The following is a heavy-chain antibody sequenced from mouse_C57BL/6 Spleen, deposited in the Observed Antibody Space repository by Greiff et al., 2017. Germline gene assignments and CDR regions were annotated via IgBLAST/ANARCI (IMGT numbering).Heavy chain of an antibody. V-gene: IGHV14-1*01. CDR1: GFNIKDYY. CDR2: IDPEDGDT. CDR3: TTWYYGSSPHWYFDV. D-gene: IGHD1-1*01. Sequence: EVQGVESGAELVRPGASVKLSCTASGFNIKDYYMHWVKQRPEQGLEWIGRIDPEDGDTESAPKFQGKDTMTADTSSNTAYRQLSSLTSEDTAVYYCTTWYYGSSPHWYFDVWGTGTTVTVSS. J-gene: IGHJ1*03.